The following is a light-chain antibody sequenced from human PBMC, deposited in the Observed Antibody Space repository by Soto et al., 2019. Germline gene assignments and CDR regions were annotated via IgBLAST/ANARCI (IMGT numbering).Light chain of an antibody. CDR2: DVS. CDR1: SSDVGGYNY. V-gene: IGLV2-14*01. Sequence: QSVLTQPASVSGSPGQSITISCTGTSSDVGGYNYVSWYQQHPGKAPKLMIYDVSNRPSGVSNRFSGSKSGNTASLTISGLQADDEADYYCSSYTSRSTLVFGTGTNLTV. J-gene: IGLJ1*01. CDR3: SSYTSRSTLV.